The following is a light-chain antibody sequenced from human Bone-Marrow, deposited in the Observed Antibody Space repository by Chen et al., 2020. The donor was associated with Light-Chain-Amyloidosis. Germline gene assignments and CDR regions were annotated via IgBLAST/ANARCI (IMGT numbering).Light chain of an antibody. CDR2: DDS. Sequence: SYVLTQPSSVSVAPGQTATIACGGNIGSTSVHWYQQTPGQAPLLVVYDDSARPSGIPERLSGSNSGNTATLTISRVEAGDEADYYCQVWDRSSDRPVFGGGTKLTVL. J-gene: IGLJ3*02. V-gene: IGLV3-21*02. CDR1: IGSTS. CDR3: QVWDRSSDRPV.